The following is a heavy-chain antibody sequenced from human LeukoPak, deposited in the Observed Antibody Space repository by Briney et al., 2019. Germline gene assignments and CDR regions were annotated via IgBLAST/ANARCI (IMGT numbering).Heavy chain of an antibody. CDR2: IYYSGST. CDR1: GGSISSSSYY. D-gene: IGHD6-19*01. Sequence: SETLSLTCTVSGGSISSSSYYWGWVRQPPGKGLEWIGSIYYSGSTYYNPSLKSRVTISVDTSKNQFSLKLSSVTAADTAVYYCARLYSSGWYGDYWGQGTLVTVSS. J-gene: IGHJ4*02. CDR3: ARLYSSGWYGDY. V-gene: IGHV4-39*01.